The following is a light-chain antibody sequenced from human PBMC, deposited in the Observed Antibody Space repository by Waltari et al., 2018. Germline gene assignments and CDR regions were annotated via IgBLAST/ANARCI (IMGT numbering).Light chain of an antibody. CDR2: PVS. CDR3: QKSNSTPYT. J-gene: IGKJ2*01. V-gene: IGKV1-39*01. CDR1: QSIRAY. Sequence: DIQMTQSPSSLSASVGDRVTLTCRASQSIRAYLNWYQQKPGRAPKLLIYPVSKLESGVPSRFSGSGSGTDFTLNISSLQPEDVATYYCQKSNSTPYTFGQGTKLEIK.